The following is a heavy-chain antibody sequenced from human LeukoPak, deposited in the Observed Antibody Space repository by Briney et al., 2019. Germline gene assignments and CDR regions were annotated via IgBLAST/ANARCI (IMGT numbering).Heavy chain of an antibody. J-gene: IGHJ1*01. D-gene: IGHD2-21*02. CDR1: GGSFIGYY. CDR2: INHSGST. CDR3: ARGPPQLTYCGGDCYRH. Sequence: PSETLSLTCAVYGGSFIGYYWSWIRQPPGKGLEWIGEINHSGSTNYNPSLKSRVTISVDTSKNQFSLKLSSVTAADTAVYYCARGPPQLTYCGGDCYRHWGQGTLVTVSS. V-gene: IGHV4-34*01.